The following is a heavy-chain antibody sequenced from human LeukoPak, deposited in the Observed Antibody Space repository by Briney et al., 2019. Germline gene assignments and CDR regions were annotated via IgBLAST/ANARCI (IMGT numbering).Heavy chain of an antibody. CDR3: AKNWNYGYVFDY. CDR1: GFTFSSYA. D-gene: IGHD1-7*01. J-gene: IGHJ4*02. Sequence: GGSLRLSCAASGFTFSSYAMSWVRQAPGEGLEWVSAISGSGGSTYYADSVKGRFTISRDNSKNTLYLQMNSLRAEDTAVYYCAKNWNYGYVFDYWGQGTLVTVSS. CDR2: ISGSGGST. V-gene: IGHV3-23*01.